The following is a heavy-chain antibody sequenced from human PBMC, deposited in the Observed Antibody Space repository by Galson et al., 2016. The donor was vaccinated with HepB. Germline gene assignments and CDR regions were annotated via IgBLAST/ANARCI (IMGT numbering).Heavy chain of an antibody. Sequence: VKVSCKASGYTFTSYGISWVRQAPGQGLEWMGWISGDNGNTNYAQKLQGRVTMTKDTSTSTAYMELRSLRSDDTAVYYCALGYCSGGSCYRNWFDPWGQGTLVTVSS. CDR2: ISGDNGNT. J-gene: IGHJ5*02. D-gene: IGHD2-15*01. V-gene: IGHV1-18*01. CDR1: GYTFTSYG. CDR3: ALGYCSGGSCYRNWFDP.